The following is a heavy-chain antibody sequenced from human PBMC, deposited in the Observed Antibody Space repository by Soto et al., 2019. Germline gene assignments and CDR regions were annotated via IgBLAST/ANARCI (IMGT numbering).Heavy chain of an antibody. CDR2: INAGNGKT. Sequence: ASVKVSCKASGYTFTSYALHWVRQAPGQSLEWMGWINAGNGKTEYSQKFQGRATITRDTSASTAYPELSSMRTGDTAADSCAKNTRRFDYWGQRTLVTDSA. CDR1: GYTFTSYA. CDR3: AKNTRRFDY. V-gene: IGHV1-3*01. J-gene: IGHJ4*02.